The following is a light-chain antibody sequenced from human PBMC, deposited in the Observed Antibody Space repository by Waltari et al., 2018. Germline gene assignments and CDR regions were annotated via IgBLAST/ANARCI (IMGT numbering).Light chain of an antibody. Sequence: QSALTQPRSVSGSPGQSVIISCTGTNFDVRGSNYVSLYQQHPGNAPKTMIYNVNERLSGVPDRFSGSKSGNTASLTISGLQAEDEADYFCCSYAGRSTWVFGGGTKVTVL. J-gene: IGLJ3*02. V-gene: IGLV2-11*01. CDR2: NVN. CDR3: CSYAGRSTWV. CDR1: NFDVRGSNY.